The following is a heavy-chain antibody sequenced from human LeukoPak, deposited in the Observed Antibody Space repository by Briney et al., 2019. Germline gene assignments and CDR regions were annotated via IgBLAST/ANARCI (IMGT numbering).Heavy chain of an antibody. CDR2: IYYSGST. V-gene: IGHV4-39*07. Sequence: SETLSLTCTVSGGSISSSSYYWGWIRQPPGKGLEWIGSIYYSGSTYYNPSLKSRVTISVDTSKNQFSLKLSSVTAADTAVYYCARDPVTVTYNWFDPWGQGTLVTVSS. J-gene: IGHJ5*02. CDR1: GGSISSSSYY. D-gene: IGHD4-17*01. CDR3: ARDPVTVTYNWFDP.